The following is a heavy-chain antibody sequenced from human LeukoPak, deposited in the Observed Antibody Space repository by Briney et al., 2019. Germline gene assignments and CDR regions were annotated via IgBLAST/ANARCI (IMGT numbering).Heavy chain of an antibody. D-gene: IGHD3-10*01. CDR3: ARIGGRGGSGSCAYFDY. J-gene: IGHJ4*02. CDR2: IYTSGTT. V-gene: IGHV4-4*07. Sequence: SETLSLTCTVSGGSISSYYWSWIRQPAGKGLEWIGRIYTSGTTNYNPSLTSRVTMSVDTSKNQFSLRLSSVTAADTALYYCARIGGRGGSGSCAYFDYWGQGTLVTVSS. CDR1: GGSISSYY.